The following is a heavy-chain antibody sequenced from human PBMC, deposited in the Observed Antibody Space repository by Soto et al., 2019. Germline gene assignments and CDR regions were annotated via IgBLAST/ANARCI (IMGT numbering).Heavy chain of an antibody. CDR3: ARAGLTTLELATIY. CDR1: RYTFTDYY. Sequence: ASVKVSCKASRYTFTDYYVHWVRQSPGQGLEWMGWINANNGVTKFPQKFQGRVIMTRDTSISTVYMELSRLTSDDTAVYYCARAGLTTLELATIYWGQGTQVTVSS. J-gene: IGHJ4*02. CDR2: INANNGVT. V-gene: IGHV1-2*02. D-gene: IGHD5-12*01.